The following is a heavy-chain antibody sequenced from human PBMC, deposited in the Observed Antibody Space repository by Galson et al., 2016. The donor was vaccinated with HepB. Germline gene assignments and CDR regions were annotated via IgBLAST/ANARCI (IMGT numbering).Heavy chain of an antibody. CDR2: ISWDSGTI. V-gene: IGHV3-9*01. CDR1: GFAFDEYA. J-gene: IGHJ4*02. Sequence: SLRLSCAASGFAFDEYALHWVRQGPGKGLEWVSGISWDSGTIDYVDSVRGRFRISRDNAEKSLFLQMNSLRQEDTGVYYCVKDRRVTTGVFESWGQGTQVVVSS. CDR3: VKDRRVTTGVFES. D-gene: IGHD4-23*01.